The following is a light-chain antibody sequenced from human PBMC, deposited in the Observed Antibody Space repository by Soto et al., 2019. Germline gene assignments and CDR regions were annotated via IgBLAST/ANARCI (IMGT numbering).Light chain of an antibody. CDR3: QQYGSSPRT. J-gene: IGKJ1*01. CDR2: GAS. CDR1: QSVSSNF. Sequence: EIVLTQSPGTLSLSLGERATLCCRASQSVSSNFLAWYQQKPGQAPRLLIYGASSRATGIPDRFSGSGTGTDFTLTISRLEPEDFAVYYCQQYGSSPRTFGQGTKVEIK. V-gene: IGKV3-20*01.